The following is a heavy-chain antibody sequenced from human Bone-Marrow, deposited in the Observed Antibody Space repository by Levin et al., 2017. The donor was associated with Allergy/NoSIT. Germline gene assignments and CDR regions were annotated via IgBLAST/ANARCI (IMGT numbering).Heavy chain of an antibody. CDR3: ARDEVYSYGAPLDV. J-gene: IGHJ6*02. CDR1: GDSVSSGTAA. D-gene: IGHD5-18*01. Sequence: SQTLSLTCVISGDSVSSGTAAWNWIRLSPSRGLEWLGRTFYRSKWNNESAASLRGRISINVDTSDNQFSLQPNSATPQDTAAYHCARDEVYSYGAPLDVWGRGTTVTVSS. V-gene: IGHV6-1*01. CDR2: TFYRSKWNN.